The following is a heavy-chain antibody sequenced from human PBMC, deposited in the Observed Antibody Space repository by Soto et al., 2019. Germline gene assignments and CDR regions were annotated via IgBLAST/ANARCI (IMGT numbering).Heavy chain of an antibody. J-gene: IGHJ4*02. CDR3: ARIGTSGGGY. CDR2: ITPIFGTT. CDR1: GGTFSSYP. D-gene: IGHD1-26*01. V-gene: IGHV1-69*01. Sequence: QVQLVQSGAEVKKPGSSVKVSCKPFGGTFSSYPISWVRQAPGEGLEWMGAITPIFGTTDYAQNFQGRLTITADESTSTAYMELTSLRSEDTATYFCARIGTSGGGYWGQGTLVTVSS.